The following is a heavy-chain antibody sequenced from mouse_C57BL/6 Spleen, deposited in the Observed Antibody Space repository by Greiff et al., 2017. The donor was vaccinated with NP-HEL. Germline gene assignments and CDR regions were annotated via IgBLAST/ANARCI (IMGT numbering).Heavy chain of an antibody. CDR3: AREAGYYDYDEAMGC. CDR1: GYTFTSYW. D-gene: IGHD2-4*01. J-gene: IGHJ4*01. Sequence: QVQLQQPGAELVKPGASVKLSCKASGYTFTSYWMHWVKQRPGRGLEWIGRIDPNSGGTKYNEKFKSKATLTVDKPSSTTYIQLSSLTSEDSAVYYYAREAGYYDYDEAMGCWGQGTSVTVAS. V-gene: IGHV1-72*01. CDR2: IDPNSGGT.